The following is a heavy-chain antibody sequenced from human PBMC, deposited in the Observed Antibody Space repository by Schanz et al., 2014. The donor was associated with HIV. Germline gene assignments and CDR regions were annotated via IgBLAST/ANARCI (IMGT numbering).Heavy chain of an antibody. CDR3: AKVIRFAMVTAPYYFDS. Sequence: EVQLLESGGGLVLPGGSLRVSCAVSGFTLSGYTMSWVRQAPGKGLEWVSSISVTGDNTYYADSVKGRFTISRDTSKKTLYLQMNSLRAEDTAVYYCAKVIRFAMVTAPYYFDSWGQGTLVTVSS. V-gene: IGHV3-23*01. J-gene: IGHJ4*02. CDR1: GFTLSGYT. D-gene: IGHD2-15*01. CDR2: ISVTGDNT.